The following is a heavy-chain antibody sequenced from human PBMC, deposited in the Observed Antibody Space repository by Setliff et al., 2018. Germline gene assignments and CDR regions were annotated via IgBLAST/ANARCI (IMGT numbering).Heavy chain of an antibody. D-gene: IGHD2-15*01. CDR1: GYSISSGYY. Sequence: ETLSLTCTVSGYSISSGYYWGWIRQPPGKGLEWVANIKEDGSEKYYVDRVKGRFTISRDNAKNSLDLQMDSLRAEDTAVYYCVRDRWKVVVNRGDDAFDLWGQGTMVTVSS. CDR3: VRDRWKVVVNRGDDAFDL. J-gene: IGHJ3*01. CDR2: IKEDGSEK. V-gene: IGHV3-7*01.